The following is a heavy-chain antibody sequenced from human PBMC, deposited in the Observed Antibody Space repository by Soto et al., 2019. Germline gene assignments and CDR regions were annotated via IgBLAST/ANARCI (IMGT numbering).Heavy chain of an antibody. V-gene: IGHV4-59*01. CDR1: GGSISSYY. CDR3: AGAPKAVALGNYYYGMDV. J-gene: IGHJ6*02. D-gene: IGHD6-19*01. Sequence: SETLSLTCTVSGGSISSYYWSWIRQPPGKGLEWIGYIYYSGSTNYNPSLKSRVTISVDTSKNQFSLKLSSVTAADTAVYHCAGAPKAVALGNYYYGMDVWGQGTTVTVSS. CDR2: IYYSGST.